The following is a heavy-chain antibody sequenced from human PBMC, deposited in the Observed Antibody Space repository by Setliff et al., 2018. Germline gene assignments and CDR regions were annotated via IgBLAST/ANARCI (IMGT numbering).Heavy chain of an antibody. CDR2: IHYSGST. V-gene: IGHV4-4*08. J-gene: IGHJ4*02. CDR1: GDSISGDY. D-gene: IGHD5-18*01. CDR3: AREVRDTTVITGAC. Sequence: SETLSLTCTVSGDSISGDYWSWIRQPPGKGLEWIGFIHYSGSTYYNPSLKSRVTISVDTSKNQFSLKLTSVTAADTAVYYCAREVRDTTVITGACWGQGTLVTVSS.